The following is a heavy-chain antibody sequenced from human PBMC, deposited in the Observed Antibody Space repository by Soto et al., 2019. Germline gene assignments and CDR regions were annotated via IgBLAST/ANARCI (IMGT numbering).Heavy chain of an antibody. D-gene: IGHD3-10*01. V-gene: IGHV3-48*01. CDR1: GFTFSTYS. CDR2: ISSSSTI. Sequence: GSLRLSCAASGFTFSTYSMNWVRQAPGKGLEWVSSISSSSTIYYADSVKGRFTITRDNIQNSLYLQMNSLRAEDTAVYYCAREGPYGSGNDYWGQGTLVTVSS. J-gene: IGHJ4*02. CDR3: AREGPYGSGNDY.